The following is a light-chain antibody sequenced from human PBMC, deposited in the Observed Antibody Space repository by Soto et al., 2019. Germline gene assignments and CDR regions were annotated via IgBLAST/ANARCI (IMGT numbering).Light chain of an antibody. CDR2: DAS. CDR3: QQRSNGIT. V-gene: IGKV3-11*01. Sequence: ELVLTQSPATLSLSPGERATLSFRASQSVSSYLAWYQQKPGQAPRLLIYDASNRATGIPARFSGSGSGTDFTLTISSLEPEDFAVYYCQQRSNGITFGQGTRLEIK. J-gene: IGKJ5*01. CDR1: QSVSSY.